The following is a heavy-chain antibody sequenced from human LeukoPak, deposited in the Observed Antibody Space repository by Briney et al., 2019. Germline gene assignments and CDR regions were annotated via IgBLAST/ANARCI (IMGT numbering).Heavy chain of an antibody. V-gene: IGHV1-69*13. CDR3: ATSVMSGSYLNWFDP. D-gene: IGHD1-26*01. J-gene: IGHJ5*02. CDR1: GGTFSSYA. CDR2: IIPIFGTA. Sequence: SVKVSCKASGGTFSSYAISWVRQAPGQGLEWMGGIIPIFGTANYAQKFQGRVTITADESTSTAYMELSSLRSEDTAVYYCATSVMSGSYLNWFDPWGQGTLVTVSS.